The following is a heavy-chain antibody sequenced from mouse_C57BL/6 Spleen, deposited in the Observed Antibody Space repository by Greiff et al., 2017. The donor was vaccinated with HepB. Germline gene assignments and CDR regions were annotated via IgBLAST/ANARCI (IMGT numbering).Heavy chain of an antibody. V-gene: IGHV5-16*01. J-gene: IGHJ1*03. CDR3: AREFSYYYGSSPWYFDV. CDR2: INYDGSST. D-gene: IGHD1-1*01. Sequence: EVKLVESEGGLVQPGSSMKLSCTASGFTFSDYYMAWVRQVPEKGLEWVANINYDGSSTYYLDSLKSRFIISRDNAKNILYLQMSSLKSEDTATYYCAREFSYYYGSSPWYFDVWGTGTTVTVSS. CDR1: GFTFSDYY.